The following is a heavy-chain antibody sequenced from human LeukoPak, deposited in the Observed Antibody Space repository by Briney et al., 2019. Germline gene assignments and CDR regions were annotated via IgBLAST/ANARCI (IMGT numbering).Heavy chain of an antibody. J-gene: IGHJ4*02. Sequence: GGSLRLSCAASGFTFSSYGMHWVRQAPGKGLEWVAVIWYDGSNKYYADSVKGRFTISRDNSKNSLYLQMNSLRAEDTAVYYCARDLDTAMVTFGYWGQGTLVTVSS. CDR2: IWYDGSNK. V-gene: IGHV3-33*01. D-gene: IGHD5-18*01. CDR3: ARDLDTAMVTFGY. CDR1: GFTFSSYG.